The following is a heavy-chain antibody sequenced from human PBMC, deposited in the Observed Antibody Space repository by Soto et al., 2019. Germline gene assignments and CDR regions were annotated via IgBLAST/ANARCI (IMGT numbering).Heavy chain of an antibody. CDR1: GGSISSSNW. CDR3: ARGGGGSGTNWFDP. CDR2: IYHSGST. V-gene: IGHV4-4*02. Sequence: QVQLQESAPGLVKPSGTLSLTCAVSGGSISSSNWWSWVRELPGKGVEWIGEIYHSGSTNYNPSLKSRVTISQDKSKDQSSLKLSSVTAGDTAVYYCARGGGGSGTNWFDPWGQGTLVTVSS. D-gene: IGHD3-10*01. J-gene: IGHJ5*02.